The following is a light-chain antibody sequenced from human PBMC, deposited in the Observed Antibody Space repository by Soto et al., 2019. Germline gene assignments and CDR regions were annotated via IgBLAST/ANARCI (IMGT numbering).Light chain of an antibody. J-gene: IGLJ2*01. V-gene: IGLV2-11*01. CDR2: DVN. CDR1: SNDIGKYSY. Sequence: QSALTQPRSVSGSPGQSVTISCAGTSNDIGKYSYVSWYQQLPGKAPRVIIYDVNQRPSGVPDRFSGSKSGSTASLTISGLQAEDDGYYYCCAYAGTYTAKFGGGTQLTVL. CDR3: CAYAGTYTAK.